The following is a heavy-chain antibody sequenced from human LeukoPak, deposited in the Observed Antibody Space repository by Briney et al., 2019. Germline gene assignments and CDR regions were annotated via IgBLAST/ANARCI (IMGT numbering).Heavy chain of an antibody. CDR2: IRSKAYGGTT. Sequence: GRSLRLSCTASGFTFDDYGMIWFRQAPGKGLKCVGFIRSKAYGGTTEYAASVKGRFTISRDDSKSIAYLQMNGLNAEDTAVYYCTRLDTMIGPIHYWGQGTLVTVPS. CDR1: GFTFDDYG. D-gene: IGHD3-22*01. V-gene: IGHV3-49*03. CDR3: TRLDTMIGPIHY. J-gene: IGHJ4*02.